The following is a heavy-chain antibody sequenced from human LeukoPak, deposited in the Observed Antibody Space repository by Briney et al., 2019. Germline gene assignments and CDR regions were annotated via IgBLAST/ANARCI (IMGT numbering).Heavy chain of an antibody. D-gene: IGHD4-17*01. CDR3: ARGNEYGDYYFDY. CDR1: GFTFRIYA. Sequence: GGSLRLSCAGSGFTFRIYAMSWVRQAPGKGLEWVSVIYSGGSTYYADSVKGRFTISRDNSKNTLYIQMNSLRAADTAVYYCARGNEYGDYYFDYWGQGTLVTVSS. CDR2: IYSGGST. V-gene: IGHV3-66*01. J-gene: IGHJ4*02.